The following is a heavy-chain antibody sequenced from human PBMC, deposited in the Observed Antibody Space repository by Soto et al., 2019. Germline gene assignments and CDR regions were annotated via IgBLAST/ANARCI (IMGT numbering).Heavy chain of an antibody. CDR1: GGSISSYY. CDR2: IYYSGST. D-gene: IGHD1-26*01. V-gene: IGHV4-59*08. CDR3: ARHVLKSGGYFDL. J-gene: IGHJ2*01. Sequence: QVQLQESGPGLVKRSETLSLTCTVSGGSISSYYWSWIRQPPGKGLEWIGYIYYSGSTNYNPSLKSRVTISVDTSKNQFSLKLSSVTAADTAVYFCARHVLKSGGYFDLWGRGTLVTVSS.